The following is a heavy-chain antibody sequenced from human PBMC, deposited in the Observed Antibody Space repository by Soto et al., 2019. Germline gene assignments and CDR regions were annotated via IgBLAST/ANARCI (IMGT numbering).Heavy chain of an antibody. D-gene: IGHD3-22*01. CDR3: ARVGPSVPYHYDSSSYPFENWFDT. CDR2: IDHGGST. CDR1: GYSISSGYY. Sequence: SETLSLTCAVSGYSISSGYYWSWLRQPPGKGLEWLGSIDHGGSTYYNPSLNSRVTLSIDMTNNHVSLILNSVTAADTAVYYCARVGPSVPYHYDSSSYPFENWFDTWGQGTLATVSS. J-gene: IGHJ5*02. V-gene: IGHV4-38-2*01.